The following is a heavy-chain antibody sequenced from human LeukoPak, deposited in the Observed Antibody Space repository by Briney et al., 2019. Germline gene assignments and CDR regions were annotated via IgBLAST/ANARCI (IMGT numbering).Heavy chain of an antibody. D-gene: IGHD3-9*01. CDR3: TTDSHKLYYYIVTGYYYAFDI. CDR2: IKSKTDGGTT. J-gene: IGHJ3*02. Sequence: PGGSLRLSCAASGFTFSNAWMSWVRQAPGKWPERVGRIKSKTDGGTTDYAAPVKGRFTISRDDSKNTLYLQMNSLKTEDTAVYYCTTDSHKLYYYIVTGYYYAFDIWGQGTMVTVSS. CDR1: GFTFSNAW. V-gene: IGHV3-15*01.